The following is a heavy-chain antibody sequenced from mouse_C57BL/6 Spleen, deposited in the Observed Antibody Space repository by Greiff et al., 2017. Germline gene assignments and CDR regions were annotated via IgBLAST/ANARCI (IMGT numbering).Heavy chain of an antibody. Sequence: QVQLQQSGPELVKPGASVKISCKASGYAFSSSWMNWVKQRPGKGLEWIGRIYPGNGDTNYNGKFKGKATLTADKSSSTAYMQLSSLTSEDSAVYFCARGGYYVDYWGQGTTLTVSS. V-gene: IGHV1-82*01. CDR2: IYPGNGDT. CDR1: GYAFSSSW. J-gene: IGHJ2*01. CDR3: ARGGYYVDY.